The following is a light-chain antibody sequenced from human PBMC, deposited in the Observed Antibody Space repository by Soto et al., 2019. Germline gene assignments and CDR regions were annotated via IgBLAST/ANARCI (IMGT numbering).Light chain of an antibody. Sequence: EIVLTQSPGTLSLSPGDRATLSCRASQSVSSSYLAWYQQKPGQPPRLLIYGASSRATGIPDRFSGSGSGTDFTLTISSLQPEDVATYYCQKYNSAPLTFGGGTKVDIK. CDR1: QSVSSSY. CDR2: GAS. J-gene: IGKJ4*01. CDR3: QKYNSAPLT. V-gene: IGKV3-20*01.